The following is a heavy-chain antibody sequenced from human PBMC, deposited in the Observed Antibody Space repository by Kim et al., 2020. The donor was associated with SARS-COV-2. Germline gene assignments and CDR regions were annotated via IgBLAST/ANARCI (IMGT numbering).Heavy chain of an antibody. CDR2: GTK. J-gene: IGHJ3*02. CDR3: AKGGGAFEI. Sequence: GTKNNRDTVKGRFTTSTDTSKNTLYLQMNSLRAEDTAVYYCAKGGGAFEIWGQGTMVTVSS. V-gene: IGHV3-23*01.